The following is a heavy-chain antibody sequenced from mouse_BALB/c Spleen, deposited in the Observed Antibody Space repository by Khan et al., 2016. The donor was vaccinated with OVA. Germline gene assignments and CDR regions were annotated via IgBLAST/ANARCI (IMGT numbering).Heavy chain of an antibody. Sequence: EVQLQESGPGLVKPSQSLSLTCTVSGYSITSNYAWNWIRQFPGNKLEWMGYISYSGSTNYNPSLKSRISITRDTSKNQFFLQLNSVTTEDTATYDCARGNYYGYAMDYWGQGTSVTVSS. J-gene: IGHJ4*01. V-gene: IGHV3-2*02. CDR1: GYSITSNYA. CDR3: ARGNYYGYAMDY. CDR2: ISYSGST. D-gene: IGHD1-1*01.